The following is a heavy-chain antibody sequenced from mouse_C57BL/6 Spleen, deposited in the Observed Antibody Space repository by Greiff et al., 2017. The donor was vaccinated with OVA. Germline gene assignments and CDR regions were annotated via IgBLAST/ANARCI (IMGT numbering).Heavy chain of an antibody. CDR2: IYPGDGDT. V-gene: IGHV1-80*01. Sequence: VQLQQSGAELVKPGASVKISCKASGYAFSSYWMNWVKQRPGTGLEWIGQIYPGDGDTNYNGKFKGKATLTADKSSSTAYMQLSSLTSEDSAVYFCAKGLFHGSMGYYAMDYWGQGTSVTVSS. CDR1: GYAFSSYW. J-gene: IGHJ4*01. D-gene: IGHD1-1*01. CDR3: AKGLFHGSMGYYAMDY.